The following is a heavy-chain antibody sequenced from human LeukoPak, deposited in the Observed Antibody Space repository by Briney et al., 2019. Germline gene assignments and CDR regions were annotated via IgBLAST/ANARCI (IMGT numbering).Heavy chain of an antibody. CDR2: IYYSGST. Sequence: SETLSLTCTVSGGSISSYYWSWIRQPPGKGLEWIGYIYYSGSTNYNPSLKSRVTISVDTSKNQFSLKLSSVTAADTAVYYCARVSRREMGPPSTFDYWGQGTLVTVSS. V-gene: IGHV4-59*01. D-gene: IGHD1-26*01. J-gene: IGHJ4*02. CDR1: GGSISSYY. CDR3: ARVSRREMGPPSTFDY.